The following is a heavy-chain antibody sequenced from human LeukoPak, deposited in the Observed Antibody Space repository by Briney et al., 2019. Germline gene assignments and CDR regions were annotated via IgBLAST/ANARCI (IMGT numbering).Heavy chain of an antibody. J-gene: IGHJ4*02. CDR1: GGSISTYF. D-gene: IGHD3-22*01. Sequence: SETLSLTCTVSGGSISTYFWSWIRQLPGKGLEWIGHIYFSGSTTYNPSLESRVTISVDTSKNQFSLTLSSVTAADTAVYYCARHKSSGSYPLDYWGQGILVTVSS. V-gene: IGHV4-59*08. CDR2: IYFSGST. CDR3: ARHKSSGSYPLDY.